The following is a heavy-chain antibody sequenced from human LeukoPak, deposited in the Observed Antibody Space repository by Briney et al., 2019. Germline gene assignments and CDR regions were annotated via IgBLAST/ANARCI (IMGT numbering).Heavy chain of an antibody. CDR2: IYPGDSDT. V-gene: IGHV5-51*01. D-gene: IGHD6-13*01. CDR3: ARICPRVAAAGRGWFDP. J-gene: IGHJ5*02. CDR1: GYSFTGYW. Sequence: GESLKISCKGSGYSFTGYWIGWVRQMPGKGLEWMGIIYPGDSDTRYSPSFQGQVTISADKSISTAYLQWSSLKASDTAMYYCARICPRVAAAGRGWFDPWGQGTLVTVSS.